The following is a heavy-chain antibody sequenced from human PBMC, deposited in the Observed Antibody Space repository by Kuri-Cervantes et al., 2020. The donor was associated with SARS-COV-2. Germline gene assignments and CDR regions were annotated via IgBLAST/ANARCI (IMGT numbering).Heavy chain of an antibody. J-gene: IGHJ6*02. CDR3: ARDEILTGYYRYYYYGMDV. CDR2: TYYRSKWYN. D-gene: IGHD3-9*01. CDR1: GDSVSSNSAG. Sequence: SQTLSLTCAISGDSVSSNSAGWNWIRQSPSRGLEWLGRTYYRSKWYNDYAVSVKSRITINPDTSKNQFSLQLNSVTPEDTAVYYCARDEILTGYYRYYYYGMDVWGQGTTVTVSS. V-gene: IGHV6-1*01.